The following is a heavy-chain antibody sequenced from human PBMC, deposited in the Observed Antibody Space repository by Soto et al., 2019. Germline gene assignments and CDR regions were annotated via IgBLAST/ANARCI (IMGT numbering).Heavy chain of an antibody. J-gene: IGHJ5*02. CDR1: GCTFRSYA. D-gene: IGHD6-13*01. CDR2: IIPIFGTA. Sequence: SVKVSCKASGCTFRSYAIRWVRQAPGQGREWMGGIIPIFGTANYAQKFQGRVTLTADESTSTAYMELSSLRSEDTAVYYCARDGIAAAGYSWFGPWGQGNRVIGSS. V-gene: IGHV1-69*13. CDR3: ARDGIAAAGYSWFGP.